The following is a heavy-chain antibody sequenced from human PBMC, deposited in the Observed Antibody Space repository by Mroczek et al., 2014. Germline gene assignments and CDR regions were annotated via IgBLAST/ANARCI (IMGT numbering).Heavy chain of an antibody. Sequence: ESGGGLVQPGGSLRLSCAASGFTFSSYAMSWVRQAPGKGLEWVSAISGSGGSTYYADSVKGRFTISRDNSKNTLYLQMNSLRAEDTAVYYCAKDPGMTHVSRGYYYGMDVWGQGTTVTVSS. J-gene: IGHJ6*02. CDR3: AKDPGMTHVSRGYYYGMDV. CDR1: GFTFSSYA. V-gene: IGHV3-23*01. D-gene: IGHD2/OR15-2a*01. CDR2: ISGSGGST.